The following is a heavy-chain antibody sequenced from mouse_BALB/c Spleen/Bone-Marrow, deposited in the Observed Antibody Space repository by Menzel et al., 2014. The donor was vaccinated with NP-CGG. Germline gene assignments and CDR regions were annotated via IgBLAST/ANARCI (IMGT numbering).Heavy chain of an antibody. V-gene: IGHV7-3*02. CDR3: ARALIVFDY. J-gene: IGHJ2*01. CDR1: GFTFTDYY. Sequence: EVKLMESGGGLVQPGGSLRLSCATSGFTFTDYYMSWVRQPPGKALEWLGFIRNKANGYTTGYSASVKGRFTISRDNSQSILYLQINTLRAEDSATYYCARALIVFDYWGQGTTLTVSS. CDR2: IRNKANGYTT.